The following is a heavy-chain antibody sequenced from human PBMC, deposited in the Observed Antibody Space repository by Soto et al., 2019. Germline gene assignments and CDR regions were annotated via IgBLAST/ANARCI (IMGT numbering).Heavy chain of an antibody. D-gene: IGHD6-13*01. V-gene: IGHV1-2*02. CDR3: ARGPPSAAVPCIDF. CDR1: GYALTSYY. CDR2: ISPNSRDR. J-gene: IGHJ4*01. Sequence: ASVNVSCKSTGYALTSYYIHWVRQTPGQGRELMGWISPNSRDRRNAQKFQGRITMTMHLSTGTAYVELRSVRAGDSAVYYCARGPPSAAVPCIDFSGHGTLVT.